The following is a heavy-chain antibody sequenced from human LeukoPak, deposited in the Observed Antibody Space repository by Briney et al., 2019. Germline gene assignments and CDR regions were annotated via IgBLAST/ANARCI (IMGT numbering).Heavy chain of an antibody. D-gene: IGHD3-9*01. CDR2: ISSSGSTI. V-gene: IGHV3-11*01. J-gene: IGHJ4*02. CDR3: ARLRCYDILTGPETIFLHQYYFDY. CDR1: GFTFSDYY. Sequence: GGSLRLSCAASGFTFSDYYMSWIRQAPGKGLEWVSYISSSGSTIYYADSVKGRFTISRDNAKNSLYLQTNSLRAEDTAVYYCARLRCYDILTGPETIFLHQYYFDYWGQGTLVTVSS.